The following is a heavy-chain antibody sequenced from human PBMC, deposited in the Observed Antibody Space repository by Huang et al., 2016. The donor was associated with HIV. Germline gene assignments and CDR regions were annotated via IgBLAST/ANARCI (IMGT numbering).Heavy chain of an antibody. CDR3: ARGYMPPADY. D-gene: IGHD1-1*01. CDR1: GFTFTDYS. V-gene: IGHV3-48*01. Sequence: EVQLVESGGTVVQPGGSLRLSCAASGFTFTDYSMNWVRQAPGKGLEWVSYISRSSSTVYYADSAKGRFTISRDNAKNSLFLQMNSLRAEDTAVYYCARGYMPPADYWGQGTLVSVSS. J-gene: IGHJ4*02. CDR2: ISRSSSTV.